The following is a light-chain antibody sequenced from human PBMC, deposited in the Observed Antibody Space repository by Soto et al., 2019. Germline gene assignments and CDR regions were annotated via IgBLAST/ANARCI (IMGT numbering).Light chain of an antibody. J-gene: IGLJ1*01. CDR2: EVS. CDR1: SSDVGGYNY. CDR3: SSYTSSSIDYV. V-gene: IGLV2-14*01. Sequence: QSALTRPASVSGSPGQSITISCTGTSSDVGGYNYVSWYQQHPGKAPKLMIYEVSNRPSGVSNRFSGSKSGNTASLTISGYEAEDEADYYCSSYTSSSIDYVFGSGTKVTVL.